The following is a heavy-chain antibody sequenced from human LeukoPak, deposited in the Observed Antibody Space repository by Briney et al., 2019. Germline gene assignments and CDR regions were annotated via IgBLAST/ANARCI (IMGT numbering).Heavy chain of an antibody. CDR3: ARDLDIVVVPAAMVPDY. Sequence: GGSLRLSCAASGFTFSSYWMSWVRQAPGKGLEWVANIKQDGSEKYYVDSVKGRFTISRDNVKNSLYLQMNSLRAEDTAVYYCARDLDIVVVPAAMVPDYWGQGTLVTVSS. CDR2: IKQDGSEK. V-gene: IGHV3-7*01. CDR1: GFTFSSYW. D-gene: IGHD2-2*03. J-gene: IGHJ4*02.